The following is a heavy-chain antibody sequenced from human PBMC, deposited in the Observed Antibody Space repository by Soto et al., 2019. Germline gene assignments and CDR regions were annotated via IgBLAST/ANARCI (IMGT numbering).Heavy chain of an antibody. CDR2: IYWDDDK. V-gene: IGHV2-5*02. Sequence: QITLKESGPTLVKPTQTLTLTCTFSGFSLSTSGVGVGWIRQPPGKALEWLALIYWDDDKRYSPSLKSRLTSTKDTSKNQGVLTMTNMDPGDTATYYWARARDCSGGSGYARWFDPWGQGTLVTVSS. J-gene: IGHJ5*02. D-gene: IGHD2-15*01. CDR1: GFSLSTSGVG. CDR3: ARARDCSGGSGYARWFDP.